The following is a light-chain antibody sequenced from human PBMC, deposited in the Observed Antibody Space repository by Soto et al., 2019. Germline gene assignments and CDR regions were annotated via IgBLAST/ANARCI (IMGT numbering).Light chain of an antibody. CDR2: YDS. V-gene: IGLV3-21*04. CDR1: NIGSDT. J-gene: IGLJ3*02. Sequence: SYELSQPASVSVAPGKTATITCAGNNIGSDTVQWFQQKPGQAPVLVIYYDSDRPSGIPERFSGSHSGNTATLTISRVEPGDEADYCCLVWDTSGDHRGVFGGGTKLTVL. CDR3: LVWDTSGDHRGV.